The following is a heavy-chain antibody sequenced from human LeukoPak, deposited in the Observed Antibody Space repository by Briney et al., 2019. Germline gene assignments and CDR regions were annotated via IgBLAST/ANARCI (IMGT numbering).Heavy chain of an antibody. CDR2: IYYSGST. CDR3: ARTLDSSSWYFDY. Sequence: SETLSLTCTVSGGSISSYYWSWIRQPPGKGLEWIGYIYYSGSTNYNPSLKSRVTISVDTSKNQFSLKLSSVTAADTAVYYCARTLDSSSWYFDYWGQGTLVTVSS. V-gene: IGHV4-59*01. CDR1: GGSISSYY. J-gene: IGHJ4*02. D-gene: IGHD6-13*01.